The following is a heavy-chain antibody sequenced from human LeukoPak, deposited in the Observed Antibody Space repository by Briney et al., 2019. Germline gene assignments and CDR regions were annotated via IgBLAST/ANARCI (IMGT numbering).Heavy chain of an antibody. CDR3: ARGPDFWSRYWRSDSDGFDI. CDR1: GYTFTGYY. CDR2: IIPNSGAT. Sequence: VASVKVSCKASGYTFTGYYLHWVRPAPGQGLEWMGWIIPNSGATNYAQKFQGRVTMTRDTSITTAYMELSRLRSDDTAVYYCARGPDFWSRYWRSDSDGFDIWGQGTRVTVSS. V-gene: IGHV1-2*02. D-gene: IGHD3-3*01. J-gene: IGHJ3*02.